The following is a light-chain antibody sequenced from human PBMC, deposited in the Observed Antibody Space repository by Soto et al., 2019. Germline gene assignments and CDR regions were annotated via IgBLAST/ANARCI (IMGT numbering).Light chain of an antibody. CDR3: HSYDSSLSLVV. J-gene: IGLJ2*01. CDR2: GNS. CDR1: SSNIGAGYD. Sequence: QSVLTQPPSVSGAPGQRVTISCTGSSSNIGAGYDVHWYQQLPGTAPKLLIYGNSNRPSGVPDRFSGSKSGTSASLAITGPQAEDEGDHYCHSYDSSLSLVVFGRGTKLTVL. V-gene: IGLV1-40*01.